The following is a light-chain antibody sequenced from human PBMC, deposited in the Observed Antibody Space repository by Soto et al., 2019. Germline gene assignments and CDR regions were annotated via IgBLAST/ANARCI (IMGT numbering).Light chain of an antibody. CDR1: QSISSS. V-gene: IGKV1-39*01. J-gene: IGKJ1*01. Sequence: DIQMTQSPSSLSASIGDRVTISCRASQSISSSLNWYQQTPGKAPKLLIYATSNLQSGVPSMFSGSGSGTDFTLTISSLQPEDFATYYCQQSYSTPQTFGPGTKVDIK. CDR3: QQSYSTPQT. CDR2: ATS.